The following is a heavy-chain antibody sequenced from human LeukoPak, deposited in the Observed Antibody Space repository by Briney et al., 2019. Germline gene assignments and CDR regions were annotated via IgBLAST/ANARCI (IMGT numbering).Heavy chain of an antibody. D-gene: IGHD6-13*01. Sequence: GGSLRLSCAASGFTVSSNYMSWVRQAPGKGLEWVSVIYSGGSTYYADSVKGRFTISRDNPKNTLYLQMNSLRAEDTAVYYCARDGYSSSGAFDIWGQGTMVTVSS. J-gene: IGHJ3*02. CDR3: ARDGYSSSGAFDI. CDR2: IYSGGST. CDR1: GFTVSSNY. V-gene: IGHV3-53*01.